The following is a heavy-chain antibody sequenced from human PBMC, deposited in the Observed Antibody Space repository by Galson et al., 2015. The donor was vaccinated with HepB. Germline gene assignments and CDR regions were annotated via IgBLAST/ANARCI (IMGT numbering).Heavy chain of an antibody. D-gene: IGHD2-2*01. J-gene: IGHJ4*02. CDR2: ISTDATYT. V-gene: IGHV3-11*06. CDR3: AREFNYAFDL. CDR1: GFTLSFYY. Sequence: SLRLSCAASGFTLSFYYMTWVRQAPGKGLEWISYISTDATYTNYADSVKGRFTISRDNAKKSLFLQMDSLRAEDTAAYYCAREFNYAFDLWGQGTLVTVSS.